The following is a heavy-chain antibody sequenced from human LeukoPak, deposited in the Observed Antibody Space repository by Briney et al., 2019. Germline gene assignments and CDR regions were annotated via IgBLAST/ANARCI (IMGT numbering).Heavy chain of an antibody. CDR2: IYYSGST. J-gene: IGHJ4*02. CDR3: ARTYYYGSGSPPK. D-gene: IGHD3-10*01. Sequence: SETLSLTCTVSGGSISSSSYYWGWIRQPPGKGLEWIGSIYYSGSTYYNPSLKSRVTISVDTSKNQFSLKLGSVTAAGTAVYYCARTYYYGSGSPPKWGQGTLVTVSS. CDR1: GGSISSSSYY. V-gene: IGHV4-39*01.